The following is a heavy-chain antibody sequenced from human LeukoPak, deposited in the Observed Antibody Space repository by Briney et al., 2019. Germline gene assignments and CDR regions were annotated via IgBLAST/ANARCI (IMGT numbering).Heavy chain of an antibody. CDR1: GYTFTSYA. CDR3: ARDGVVVPAAYDY. J-gene: IGHJ4*02. CDR2: INAGNGNT. D-gene: IGHD2-2*01. V-gene: IGHV1-3*01. Sequence: ASVKVSCKASGYTFTSYAMHWVRQAPGQRLEWMGWINAGNGNTKYSQKFQGRVTITRDTSASTAYMELSSLRSEDTAVYYCARDGVVVPAAYDYWGQGTLVTVSS.